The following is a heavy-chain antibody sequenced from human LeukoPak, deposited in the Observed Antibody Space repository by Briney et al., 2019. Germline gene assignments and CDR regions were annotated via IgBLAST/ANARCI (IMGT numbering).Heavy chain of an antibody. J-gene: IGHJ5*02. CDR2: IYYSGST. V-gene: IGHV4-59*01. CDR1: GGSISSYY. Sequence: SETLSLTCTVSGGSISSYYWSWIRQPPGKGLEWIGYIYYSGSTNYNPSLKSRVTISVDTSRNQFSLDLSSVTAADTAVYYCARARYNWFDPWGQGTLVTVSS. CDR3: ARARYNWFDP.